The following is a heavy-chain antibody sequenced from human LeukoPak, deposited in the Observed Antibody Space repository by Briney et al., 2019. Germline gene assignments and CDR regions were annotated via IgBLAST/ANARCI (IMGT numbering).Heavy chain of an antibody. V-gene: IGHV1-69*04. D-gene: IGHD6-6*01. CDR3: ASRAFYSSSSIDY. Sequence: SVKVSCKASGGTFSSYAISWVRQAPGQGLEWMGRIIPILGIANYAQKFQGRVTITADKSTSTAYMELSSLRSEDTAVYYCASRAFYSSSSIDYWGQGTLVTVSS. CDR2: IIPILGIA. CDR1: GGTFSSYA. J-gene: IGHJ4*02.